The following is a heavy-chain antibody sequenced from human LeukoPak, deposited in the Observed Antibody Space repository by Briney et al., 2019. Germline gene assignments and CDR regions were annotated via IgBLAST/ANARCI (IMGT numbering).Heavy chain of an antibody. Sequence: GGSLRLSCAASGFTFSGYSMNWVRQAPGTGLVWLSYISGSGSIIYYAGSVKGRFTISRDNAKNSLYLQMNSLRDEDTAVYYCARGDASGWSYWGQGTLVTVSS. J-gene: IGHJ4*02. CDR1: GFTFSGYS. CDR2: ISGSGSII. CDR3: ARGDASGWSY. V-gene: IGHV3-48*02. D-gene: IGHD6-19*01.